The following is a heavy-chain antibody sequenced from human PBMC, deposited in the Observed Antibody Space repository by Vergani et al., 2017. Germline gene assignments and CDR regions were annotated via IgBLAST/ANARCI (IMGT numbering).Heavy chain of an antibody. CDR1: GGSFSTGGQS. J-gene: IGHJ5*02. CDR3: GRKQSPASLMDKPIDI. D-gene: IGHD1/OR15-1a*01. CDR2: ISDGGET. V-gene: IGHV4-61*02. Sequence: QVQLQESGPGLVKPSQTLSLTCTVSGGSFSTGGQSWTWLRQSAGKGLEWLAHISDGGETKMYAESLKGRFTVSRDNTKNLLILQMKTLKVDDTATYYCGRKQSPASLMDKPIDIWGQGTLVTVSS.